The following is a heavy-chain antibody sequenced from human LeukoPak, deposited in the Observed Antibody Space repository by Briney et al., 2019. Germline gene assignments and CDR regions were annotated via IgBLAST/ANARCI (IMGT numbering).Heavy chain of an antibody. CDR1: GGTFSSYA. V-gene: IGHV1-69*13. D-gene: IGHD4-17*01. Sequence: ASVKVSCKASGGTFSSYAISWVRQAPGQGLEWMGGIIPIFGTANYAQKFQGRVTITADESTSTAYMELSSLRSEDTAVYYCARGHDYGDYSVAFDIWGQGTMVTVSS. J-gene: IGHJ3*02. CDR2: IIPIFGTA. CDR3: ARGHDYGDYSVAFDI.